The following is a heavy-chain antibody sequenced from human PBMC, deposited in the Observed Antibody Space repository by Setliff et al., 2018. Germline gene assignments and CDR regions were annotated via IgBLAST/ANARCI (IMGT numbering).Heavy chain of an antibody. D-gene: IGHD3-22*01. V-gene: IGHV1-69*13. Sequence: SVKVSCKASGGSFSSNQFIWVRQAPGQGLELMGGIIPALTTANYAPKFNDRLRITADESTSTAYMELSSLRSDDTAIYFCARHSGRYYVPGTFDSWGQGTLVTVSS. J-gene: IGHJ4*02. CDR1: GGSFSSNQ. CDR3: ARHSGRYYVPGTFDS. CDR2: IIPALTTA.